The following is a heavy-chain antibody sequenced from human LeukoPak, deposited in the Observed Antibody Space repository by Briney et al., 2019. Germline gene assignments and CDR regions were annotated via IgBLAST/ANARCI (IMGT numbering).Heavy chain of an antibody. CDR3: ARMGYSSGWLG. CDR2: ITRSSSTI. V-gene: IGHV3-48*01. Sequence: GGSLRLSCAASGFTFNSYSMNWVRQAPGKGLEWISYITRSSSTIYYADSVKGRFTISRENAKKSLYLQMNSLRVEDTAVYYCARMGYSSGWLGWGQGTLVTVSS. CDR1: GFTFNSYS. J-gene: IGHJ4*02. D-gene: IGHD6-19*01.